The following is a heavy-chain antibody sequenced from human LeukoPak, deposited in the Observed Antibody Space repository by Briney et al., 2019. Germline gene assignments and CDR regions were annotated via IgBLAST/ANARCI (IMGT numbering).Heavy chain of an antibody. V-gene: IGHV5-51*01. Sequence: GESLQISCKGSGYISTNYWIGWVSQMPGKGLEWMGIIYPDDSDTRYSPSFRGQVTFSADKSISTAYLQWSSLKASDTAMYYCARPSAYGEDAFDVWGQGTLVTVSS. CDR1: GYISTNYW. CDR3: ARPSAYGEDAFDV. J-gene: IGHJ3*01. CDR2: IYPDDSDT. D-gene: IGHD2-21*01.